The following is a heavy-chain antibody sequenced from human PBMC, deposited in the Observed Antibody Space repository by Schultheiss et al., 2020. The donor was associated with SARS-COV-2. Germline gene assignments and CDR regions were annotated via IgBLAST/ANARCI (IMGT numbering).Heavy chain of an antibody. D-gene: IGHD4-17*01. CDR2: IYYSGST. CDR1: GGSIRSYY. Sequence: SETLSLTCTVSGGSIRSYYWIWIRQSPGKGLEWIGYIYYSGSTYYNPSLKSLVTISVDTSKNQFSLKLSSVTAADTAVYYCARGWGGDYSGWYFDLWGRGTLVTVSS. CDR3: ARGWGGDYSGWYFDL. V-gene: IGHV4-59*06. J-gene: IGHJ2*01.